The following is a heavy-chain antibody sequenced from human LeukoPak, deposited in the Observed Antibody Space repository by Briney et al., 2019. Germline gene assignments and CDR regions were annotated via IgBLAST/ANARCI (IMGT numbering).Heavy chain of an antibody. Sequence: QTGGSLRLSCAASGFTFSSYAMSWVRQAPGKGLEWVSAISGSGGGTYYADSVKGRFTISRDNSKNTLYLQMNSLRAEDTAVYYCAKDLDYYDSSGYSIFDYWGQGTLVTVFS. V-gene: IGHV3-23*01. D-gene: IGHD3-22*01. CDR3: AKDLDYYDSSGYSIFDY. CDR1: GFTFSSYA. CDR2: ISGSGGGT. J-gene: IGHJ4*02.